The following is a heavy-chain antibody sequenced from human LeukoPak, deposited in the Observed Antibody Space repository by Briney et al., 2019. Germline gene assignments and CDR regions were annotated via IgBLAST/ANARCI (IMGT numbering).Heavy chain of an antibody. CDR2: INHNGNVN. V-gene: IGHV3-7*03. CDR1: GFTFSSYW. D-gene: IGHD3-16*01. Sequence: GGSMRLSCAASGFTFSSYWMNWARQAPGKGLEWVASINHNGNVNYYVDSVKGRFTISRDNAKNSLYLQMSNLRAEDTAVYFCARGGGLDVWGQGATVTVSS. J-gene: IGHJ6*02. CDR3: ARGGGLDV.